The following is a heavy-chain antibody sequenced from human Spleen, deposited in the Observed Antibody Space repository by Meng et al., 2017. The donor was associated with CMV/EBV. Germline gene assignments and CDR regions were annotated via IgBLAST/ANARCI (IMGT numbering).Heavy chain of an antibody. Sequence: QLHFKQWGAGLLKPSETLSLTCAVYGGSFSGYYWSWIRQPAGKGLEWIGRIYTSGSTNYNPSLKSRVTMSVDTSKNQFSLKLSSVTAADTAVYYCARGGIAAAGTHYFDYWGQGTLVTVSS. CDR1: GGSFSGYY. V-gene: IGHV4-59*10. CDR2: IYTSGST. D-gene: IGHD6-13*01. CDR3: ARGGIAAAGTHYFDY. J-gene: IGHJ4*02.